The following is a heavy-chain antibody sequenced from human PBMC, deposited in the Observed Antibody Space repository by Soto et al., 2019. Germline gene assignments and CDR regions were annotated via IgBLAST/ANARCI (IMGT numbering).Heavy chain of an antibody. D-gene: IGHD3-22*01. J-gene: IGHJ4*02. CDR2: IYYSGTT. V-gene: IGHV4-31*03. Sequence: LSITCTVSGASINSGDYYWSWIRQHPGKGLGWMGYIYYSGTTYYNPSLQRRLTISIDTSKHPFSLKLTSVTAAATAVYYCARAYDIIETYFDSWGQGTLVNVSS. CDR3: ARAYDIIETYFDS. CDR1: GASINSGDYY.